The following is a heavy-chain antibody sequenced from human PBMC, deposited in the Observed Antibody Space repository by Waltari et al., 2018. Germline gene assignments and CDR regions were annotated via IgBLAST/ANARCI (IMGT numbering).Heavy chain of an antibody. CDR1: GYSISSVYY. CDR2: IYHSGST. D-gene: IGHD6-19*01. J-gene: IGHJ4*02. CDR3: ARWAVAGPTFDY. Sequence: QVQLQESGPGLVKPSETLSLTCAVSGYSISSVYYWGWSRQPPGKGLEWIGSIYHSGSTYYNPSLKSRVTISVDTSKNQFSLKLSSVTAADTAVYYCARWAVAGPTFDYWGQGTLVTVSS. V-gene: IGHV4-38-2*01.